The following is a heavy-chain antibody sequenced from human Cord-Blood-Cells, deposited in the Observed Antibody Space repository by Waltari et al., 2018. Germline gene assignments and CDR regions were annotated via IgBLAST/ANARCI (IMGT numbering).Heavy chain of an antibody. Sequence: QVQLVQSVAEVKKPGASVKVSCKASGYTFTGYYMHWVRQAPGQGLEWMGWINPNSGGTNYAQKFQGRVTMTRDTSISTAYMELSRLRSDDTAVYYCARAGGDYYDSSGYYFDYWGQGTLVTVSS. CDR1: GYTFTGYY. CDR3: ARAGGDYYDSSGYYFDY. CDR2: INPNSGGT. V-gene: IGHV1-2*02. J-gene: IGHJ4*02. D-gene: IGHD3-22*01.